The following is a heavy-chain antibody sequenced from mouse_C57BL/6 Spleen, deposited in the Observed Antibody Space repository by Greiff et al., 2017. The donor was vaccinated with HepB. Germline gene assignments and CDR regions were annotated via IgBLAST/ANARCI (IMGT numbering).Heavy chain of an antibody. CDR3: ARNSHSIYAGLAY. V-gene: IGHV2-2*01. J-gene: IGHJ3*01. CDR1: GFSLTSYG. Sequence: QVQLKESGPGLVQPSQSLSITCTVSGFSLTSYGVHWVRQSPGKGLEWLGVIWSGGSTDYNAAFISRLSISKDNSKSQVFFQMNSLQADDTAIYYCARNSHSIYAGLAYWGQGTLVTVSA. CDR2: IWSGGST. D-gene: IGHD2-5*01.